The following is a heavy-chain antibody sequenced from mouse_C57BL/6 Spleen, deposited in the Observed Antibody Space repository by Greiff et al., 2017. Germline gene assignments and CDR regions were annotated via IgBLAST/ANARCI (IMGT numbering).Heavy chain of an antibody. D-gene: IGHD2-1*01. CDR1: GFTFSSYA. J-gene: IGHJ4*01. Sequence: EVHLVESGGGLVKPGGSLKLSCAASGFTFSSYAMYWVRQTPEKRLEWVATISDGGSYTYYTANVKGRFTISRDNAKNNLYLQMSHLKSEDTAMYYCARLIYYCNGGYYAMYYWGQVTSVTVST. CDR3: ARLIYYCNGGYYAMYY. CDR2: ISDGGSYT. V-gene: IGHV5-4*01.